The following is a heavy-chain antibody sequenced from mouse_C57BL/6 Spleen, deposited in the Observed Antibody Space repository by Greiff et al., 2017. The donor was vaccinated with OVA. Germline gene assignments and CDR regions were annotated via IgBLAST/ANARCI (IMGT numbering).Heavy chain of an antibody. CDR1: GYTFTSYW. Sequence: VQVVESGADLAKPGASVKLSCKASGYTFTSYWMHWVKQRPGQGLEWIGNINPSSGYTKYNQKFKDKATLTADKSSSTDYMQLSSLTYEDYEGDKCERNYYGNNYEDYWGQGTTLTVSS. CDR3: ERNYYGNNYEDY. D-gene: IGHD1-1*01. V-gene: IGHV1-7*01. J-gene: IGHJ2*01. CDR2: INPSSGYT.